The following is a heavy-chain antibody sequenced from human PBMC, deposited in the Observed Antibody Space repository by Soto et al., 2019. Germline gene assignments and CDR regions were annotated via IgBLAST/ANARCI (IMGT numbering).Heavy chain of an antibody. CDR3: VKDRGGPDDY. CDR2: ITSGGST. J-gene: IGHJ4*02. V-gene: IGHV3-23*01. D-gene: IGHD2-15*01. CDR1: GFTFSSYG. Sequence: RRLSCAASGFTFSSYGMTWVRQAPGEGLRWVSGITSGGSTFYADSVKGRFTISRDNSKNTVYLQMNSLRGDDTAVYYCVKDRGGPDDYWGQGALVTVSS.